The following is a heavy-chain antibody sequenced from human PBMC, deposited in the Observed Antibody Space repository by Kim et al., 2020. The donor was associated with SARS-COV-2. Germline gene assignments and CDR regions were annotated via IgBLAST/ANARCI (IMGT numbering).Heavy chain of an antibody. Sequence: SETLSLTCTVSGGSVSSGSYYWSWIRQPPGKGLEWIGYIYYSGSTNYNPSLKSRVTISVDTSKNQFSLKLSSVTAADTAVYYCAREGQVRDYDSLWGQGTLVTVSS. CDR3: AREGQVRDYDSL. J-gene: IGHJ4*02. D-gene: IGHD3-3*01. CDR1: GGSVSSGSYY. V-gene: IGHV4-61*01. CDR2: IYYSGST.